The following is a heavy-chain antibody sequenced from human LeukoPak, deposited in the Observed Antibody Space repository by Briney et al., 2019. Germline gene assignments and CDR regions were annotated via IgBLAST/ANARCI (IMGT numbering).Heavy chain of an antibody. J-gene: IGHJ6*02. CDR2: ISYDGSNE. Sequence: GGSLRLSCAASGFTFDDYAMHWVRQAPGRGLEWVAVISYDGSNEYYVDPVKGRFNISRDNSKNTLYLQMHSLRVEDTARYYCAKGGNDFYYYGLDVWGQGTTVTVSS. CDR3: AKGGNDFYYYGLDV. V-gene: IGHV3-30*18. D-gene: IGHD1-1*01. CDR1: GFTFDDYA.